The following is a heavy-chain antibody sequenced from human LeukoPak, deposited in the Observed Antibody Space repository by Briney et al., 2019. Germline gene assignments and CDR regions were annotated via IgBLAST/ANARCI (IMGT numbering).Heavy chain of an antibody. D-gene: IGHD5-18*01. V-gene: IGHV3-33*08. CDR1: GFPFSSYW. J-gene: IGHJ4*02. CDR2: IWYDGSNK. Sequence: GGSLRLSCVASGFPFSSYWMTWVRQAPGKGLEWVAVIWYDGSNKYYADSVKGRFTISRDNSKNTLYLQMNSLRAEDTAVYYCARAQGSYGFYFDYWGQGTLVTVSS. CDR3: ARAQGSYGFYFDY.